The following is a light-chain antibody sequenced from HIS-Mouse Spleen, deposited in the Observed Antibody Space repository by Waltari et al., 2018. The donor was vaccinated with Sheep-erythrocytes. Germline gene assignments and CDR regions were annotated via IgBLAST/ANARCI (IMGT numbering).Light chain of an antibody. CDR3: CSYAGSSTLV. CDR1: SRYVGSYNL. V-gene: IGLV2-23*01. Sequence: QSALTQPASVSGSPGQSITIPCPGTSRYVGSYNLVSWYQQHPGKAPKLMIYEGSKRPSGVSNRFSGSKSGNTASLTISGLQAEDEADYYCCSYAGSSTLVFGGGTKLTVL. CDR2: EGS. J-gene: IGLJ2*01.